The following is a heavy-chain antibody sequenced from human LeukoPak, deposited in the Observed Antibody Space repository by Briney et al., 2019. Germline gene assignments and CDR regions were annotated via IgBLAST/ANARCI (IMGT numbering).Heavy chain of an antibody. CDR1: GFTFSSYAMH. CDR2: INYGGTT. D-gene: IGHD3-10*01. J-gene: IGHJ4*02. V-gene: IGHV4-59*05. CDR3: ARYVVYGSGKYYFDY. Sequence: PGGSLRLSCSASGFTFSSYAMHWVRQPPGKELEWIASINYGGTTYYNPSLKSRVAISVDTSKNQFSLRLSSVTAADTAVYLCARYVVYGSGKYYFDYWGQGSLVTVSS.